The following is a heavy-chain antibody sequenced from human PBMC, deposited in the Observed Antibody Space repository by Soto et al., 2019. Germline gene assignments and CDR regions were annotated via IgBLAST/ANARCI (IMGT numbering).Heavy chain of an antibody. CDR2: IYYSGST. CDR1: GDSITSNSYF. Sequence: PSETLSLTCTVSGDSITSNSYFWAWIRQPPGKGLEWIGYIYYSGSTYYNPSLKSRVTISVDTSKNQFSLKLSSVTAADTAVYYCARAPTGNREMILNYRWPAAYSSGWHGSFDPWGQGTLVTVSS. D-gene: IGHD6-19*01. CDR3: ARAPTGNREMILNYRWPAAYSSGWHGSFDP. J-gene: IGHJ5*02. V-gene: IGHV4-31*03.